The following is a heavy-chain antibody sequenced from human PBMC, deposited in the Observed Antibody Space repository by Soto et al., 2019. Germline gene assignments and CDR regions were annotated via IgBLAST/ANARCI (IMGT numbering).Heavy chain of an antibody. CDR3: ARDTYDYYDSSGYYAFDI. J-gene: IGHJ3*02. V-gene: IGHV1-2*02. Sequence: ASVKVSCKASGYTFTGYYMHWVRQAPGQGLEWMGWINPNSGGTNYAQKFQGRVTMTRDTSISTAFMELGRLRSDDTAVYYCARDTYDYYDSSGYYAFDIWGQGTMVTVSS. D-gene: IGHD3-22*01. CDR1: GYTFTGYY. CDR2: INPNSGGT.